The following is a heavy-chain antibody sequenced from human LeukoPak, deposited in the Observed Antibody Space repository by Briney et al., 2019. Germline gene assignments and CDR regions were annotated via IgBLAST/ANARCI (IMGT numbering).Heavy chain of an antibody. D-gene: IGHD3-22*01. CDR1: GGSFSGYY. CDR2: INHSGST. Sequence: PSETLSLTCAAYGGSFSGYYWSWIRQPPGKGLEWIGEINHSGSTNYNPSLKSRVTISVDTSKNQFSLKLSSVTAADTAVYYCARSDSYDSSGYYFDYWGQGTLVTVSS. J-gene: IGHJ4*02. CDR3: ARSDSYDSSGYYFDY. V-gene: IGHV4-34*01.